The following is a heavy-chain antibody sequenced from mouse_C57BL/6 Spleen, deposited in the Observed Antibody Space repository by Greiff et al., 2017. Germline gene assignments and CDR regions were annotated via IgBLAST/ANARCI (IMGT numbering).Heavy chain of an antibody. J-gene: IGHJ1*03. CDR1: GYTFTDYY. Sequence: EVQLQQSGPELVKPGASVKISCKASGYTFTDYYMNWVKQSHGKSLEWIGDINPNNGGTSYNQKFKGKATLTVDKSSSTAYMERRSLTSEDSAVYYCARSGNSWYLDVWGTGTTVTVSS. V-gene: IGHV1-26*01. CDR3: ARSGNSWYLDV. CDR2: INPNNGGT. D-gene: IGHD1-3*01.